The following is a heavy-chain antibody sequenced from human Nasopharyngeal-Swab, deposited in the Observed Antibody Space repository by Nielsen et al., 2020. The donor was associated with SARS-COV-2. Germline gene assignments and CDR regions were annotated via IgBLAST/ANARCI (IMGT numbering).Heavy chain of an antibody. CDR3: ARDRGWYDS. V-gene: IGHV4-34*01. D-gene: IGHD3-16*02. J-gene: IGHJ5*01. Sequence: SETLSLTCAVCGGSFSNYKWSWIRQSPGKGLEWIGEINYSGSTNYNPSLKSRVTISIDTFRNQFSLKLSSVTAADTAVYYCARDRGWYDSWGHGTLVTVSS. CDR1: GGSFSNYK. CDR2: INYSGST.